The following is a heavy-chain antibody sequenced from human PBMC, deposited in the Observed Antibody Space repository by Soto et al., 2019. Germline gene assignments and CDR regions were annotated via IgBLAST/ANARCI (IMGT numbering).Heavy chain of an antibody. J-gene: IGHJ4*02. CDR2: IIPIFGTA. V-gene: IGHV1-69*13. Sequence: SVKVSCKASGGTFSSYASSWGRQAPGQGLEWMGGIIPIFGTANYAQKFQGRVTITADESTSTAYMELSSLRSEDTAVYYCARAYYDSSGLFDYWGQGTLVTVSS. CDR1: GGTFSSYA. CDR3: ARAYYDSSGLFDY. D-gene: IGHD3-22*01.